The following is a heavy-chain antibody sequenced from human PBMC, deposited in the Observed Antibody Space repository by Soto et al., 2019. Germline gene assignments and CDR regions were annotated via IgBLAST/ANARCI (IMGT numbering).Heavy chain of an antibody. V-gene: IGHV4-39*01. D-gene: IGHD3-16*02. CDR2: IYYSGST. J-gene: IGHJ4*02. CDR1: GGSISSSSYF. Sequence: PSETLSLTCTVSGGSISSSSYFWGWIRQPPGKGLEWIGSIYYSGSTYYNPSLKSRVTISLDTSKNQFSLRLSSVTAADTAVYYCARHPCYYVWGSYRYTHYWGQGTLVTVSS. CDR3: ARHPCYYVWGSYRYTHY.